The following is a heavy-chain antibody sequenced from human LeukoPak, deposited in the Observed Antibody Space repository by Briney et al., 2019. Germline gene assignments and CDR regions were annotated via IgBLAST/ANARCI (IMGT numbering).Heavy chain of an antibody. CDR2: ISWDSGNS. Sequence: GGSLRLSCVGSGFSLDDYAMHWVRQVPGKGLEWVSSISWDSGNSAYGDSVKGRFTISRDNARNSLYLQMNSLIPDDTAFYYCVKDMGFDLLKDAFEIWGQGTLVTVSS. CDR3: VKDMGFDLLKDAFEI. J-gene: IGHJ3*02. V-gene: IGHV3-9*01. D-gene: IGHD3-9*01. CDR1: GFSLDDYA.